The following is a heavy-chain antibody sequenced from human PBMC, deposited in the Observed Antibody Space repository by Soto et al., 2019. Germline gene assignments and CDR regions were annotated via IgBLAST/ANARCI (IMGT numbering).Heavy chain of an antibody. CDR3: ARDLEQLVRLGSSNYDY. Sequence: GASVKVSCKASGYTFTSYAMHWVRQAPGQRLEWMGWINAGNGNTKYSQKFQGRVTITRDTSASTAYMELSSLRSEDTAVYYCARDLEQLVRLGSSNYDYWGQGXLVTVYS. J-gene: IGHJ4*02. D-gene: IGHD6-6*01. CDR2: INAGNGNT. V-gene: IGHV1-3*01. CDR1: GYTFTSYA.